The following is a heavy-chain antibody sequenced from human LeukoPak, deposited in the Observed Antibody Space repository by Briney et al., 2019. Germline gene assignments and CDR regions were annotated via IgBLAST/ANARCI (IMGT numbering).Heavy chain of an antibody. CDR1: GDTLANYG. CDR2: NTGYSGNT. V-gene: IGHV1-18*04. CDR3: ARVTTERDWFDP. Sequence: GASVKVSCKAPGDTLANYGITWVRQAPGQGLEWMGWNTGYSGNTNYAQHFQGRVTMTTERSTSTAYMELRSLRSDDTAVYYCARVTTERDWFDPWGQGTLVTVSS. D-gene: IGHD1-1*01. J-gene: IGHJ5*02.